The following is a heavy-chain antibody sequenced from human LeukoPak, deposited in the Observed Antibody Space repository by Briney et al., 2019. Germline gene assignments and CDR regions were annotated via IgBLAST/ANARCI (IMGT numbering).Heavy chain of an antibody. CDR3: ARGGVYCSSVSCSVDY. V-gene: IGHV3-23*01. J-gene: IGHJ4*02. Sequence: GGSLRLSCAASGFTFSSYAMSWVRQAPGKGLEWVSAISGSGGKTYYADSVKGRFTISRDDSKSIAYLQMNSLKTEDTAVYYCARGGVYCSSVSCSVDYWGQGILVTVSS. CDR1: GFTFSSYA. CDR2: ISGSGGKT. D-gene: IGHD2-2*01.